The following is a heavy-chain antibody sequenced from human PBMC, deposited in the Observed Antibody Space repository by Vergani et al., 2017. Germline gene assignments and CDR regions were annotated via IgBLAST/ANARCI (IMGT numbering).Heavy chain of an antibody. D-gene: IGHD2-2*02. J-gene: IGHJ2*01. CDR2: ISWNSGSI. Sequence: EVELVQSGPEMRKPGESLKISCAASGFTFDDYAMHWVRQAPGKGLEWVSGISWNSGSIGYADSVKGRFTISRDNAKNSLYLQMNSLRAEDTALYYCAKAGYCSSTSCYTEWYFDLWGRGTLVTVSS. V-gene: IGHV3-9*01. CDR3: AKAGYCSSTSCYTEWYFDL. CDR1: GFTFDDYA.